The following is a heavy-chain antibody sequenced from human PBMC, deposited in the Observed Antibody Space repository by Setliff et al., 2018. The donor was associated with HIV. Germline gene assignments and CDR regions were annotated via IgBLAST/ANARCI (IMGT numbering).Heavy chain of an antibody. CDR3: ARVRLDGSARNDAFDS. V-gene: IGHV3-23*01. J-gene: IGHJ3*02. D-gene: IGHD3-10*01. CDR2: ISGSGGNT. CDR1: GFSFSIYA. Sequence: PGGSLRLSCAASGFSFSIYAMTWVRQAPGKGLEWVSGISGSGGNTYYADSVKGRFTISRDNSENTLYLQMNSLRAEDTAVYYCARVRLDGSARNDAFDSWGQGTMVTVSS.